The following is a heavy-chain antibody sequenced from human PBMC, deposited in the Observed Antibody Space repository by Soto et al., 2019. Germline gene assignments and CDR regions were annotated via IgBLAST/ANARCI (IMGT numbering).Heavy chain of an antibody. CDR2: ISYDGSNK. CDR3: AKQRTVFWSGYYSIDY. CDR1: GFTFSSYG. Sequence: GGSLRLSCAASGFTFSSYGMHWVRQAPGKGLEWVAVISYDGSNKYYADSVKGRFTISRDNSKNTLYLQMNSLRAEDTAVYYCAKQRTVFWSGYYSIDYWGQGTLVTVSS. D-gene: IGHD3-3*01. V-gene: IGHV3-30*18. J-gene: IGHJ4*02.